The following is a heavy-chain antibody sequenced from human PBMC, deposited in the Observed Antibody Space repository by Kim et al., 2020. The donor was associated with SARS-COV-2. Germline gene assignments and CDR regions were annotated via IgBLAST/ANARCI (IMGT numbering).Heavy chain of an antibody. CDR3: ARVRYFYGSGRAFDI. J-gene: IGHJ3*02. CDR1: GYTFTSYC. V-gene: IGHV1-18*04. CDR2: ISAYNGNT. D-gene: IGHD3-10*01. Sequence: ASVKVSCKASGYTFTSYCISWVRQAPGQGLEWMGWISAYNGNTNYAQKLQGRVTMTTDTSTSTAYMELRSLRSDDTAVYYCARVRYFYGSGRAFDIWGQGTMVTVSS.